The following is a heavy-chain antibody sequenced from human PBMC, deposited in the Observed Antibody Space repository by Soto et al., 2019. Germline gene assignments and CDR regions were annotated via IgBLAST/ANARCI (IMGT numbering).Heavy chain of an antibody. J-gene: IGHJ5*02. CDR1: GDSVSSNSAA. CDR2: TYYRSKWYN. Sequence: SQTLSLTCAISGDSVSSNSAAWNWIRQSPSRGLEWLGRTYYRSKWYNDYAVSVKSRITINPDTSKNQFSLQLNSVTPEDTAVYFCLRAYCIGGSCWAWSSRFAPWGQGTLVTVSS. CDR3: LRAYCIGGSCWAWSSRFAP. V-gene: IGHV6-1*01. D-gene: IGHD2-15*01.